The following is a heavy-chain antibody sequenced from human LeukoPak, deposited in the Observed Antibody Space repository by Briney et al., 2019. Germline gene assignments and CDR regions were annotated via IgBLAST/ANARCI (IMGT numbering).Heavy chain of an antibody. J-gene: IGHJ4*02. D-gene: IGHD1-26*01. CDR1: GFTFSSYS. V-gene: IGHV3-21*01. CDR3: ARDGRVPVGATRYGY. CDR2: ISSSSSYI. Sequence: PGGSLRLSCAASGFTFSSYSMNWVRQAPGKGLEWVSSISSSSSYIYYADSVKGRFTISRDNAKNSLYLQMNSLRAEDTAVYYCARDGRVPVGATRYGYWGQGTLVTVSS.